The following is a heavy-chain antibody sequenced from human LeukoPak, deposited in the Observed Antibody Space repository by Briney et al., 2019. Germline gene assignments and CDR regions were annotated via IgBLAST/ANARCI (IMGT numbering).Heavy chain of an antibody. CDR1: GGSFSGYY. D-gene: IGHD6-13*01. CDR2: INHSGST. V-gene: IGHV4-34*01. Sequence: PSETLSLTCDVYGGSFSGYYWSWIRQPPGKGLEWIGEINHSGSTNYNPSLKSRVTISVDTSKNQFSLKLSSVTAADTAVYYCAREAGGYFDYWGQGTLVTVSS. CDR3: AREAGGYFDY. J-gene: IGHJ4*02.